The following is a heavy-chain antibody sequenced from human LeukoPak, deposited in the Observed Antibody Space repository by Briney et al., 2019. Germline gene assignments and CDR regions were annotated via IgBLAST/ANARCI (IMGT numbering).Heavy chain of an antibody. CDR3: ARDLGTTVTTFDY. CDR2: IWYDGSNK. D-gene: IGHD4-17*01. CDR1: GFTFSNHG. V-gene: IGHV3-33*01. J-gene: IGHJ4*02. Sequence: GSLRLSCAAAGFTFSNHGMHWVRPAPGQGLEGVAVIWYDGSNKYYADSVKGRFTISRDNSKNTLYLQMNSLRAEDTAVYYCARDLGTTVTTFDYWGQGTLVTVSS.